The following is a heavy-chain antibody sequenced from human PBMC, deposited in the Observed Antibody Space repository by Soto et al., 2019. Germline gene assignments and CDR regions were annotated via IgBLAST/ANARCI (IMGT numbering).Heavy chain of an antibody. V-gene: IGHV3-74*01. CDR1: GFTFSSYW. CDR2: INGDGRTT. Sequence: EVQLVESGGGLVQPGGSLRLSCAASGFTFSSYWIHWVRQAPGKGLVWVSRINGDGRTTNYADSAKGQFAISRDNAKNTVYLQMNSLRAEDTAVYYCARGAAGRYYSDYWGQGTLVTVSS. D-gene: IGHD2-15*01. J-gene: IGHJ4*02. CDR3: ARGAAGRYYSDY.